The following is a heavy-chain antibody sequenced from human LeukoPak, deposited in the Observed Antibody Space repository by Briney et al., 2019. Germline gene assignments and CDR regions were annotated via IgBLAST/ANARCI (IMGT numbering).Heavy chain of an antibody. J-gene: IGHJ4*02. CDR3: ARDRLLPASGSGSYLSSGWYPWYFDY. Sequence: GASVKVSCKASGGTFSSYAISWVRQAPGQGLEWMGRIIPILGIANYAQKFQGRVTLTADKSTSTAYMELSSLRSEDTAVYYCARDRLLPASGSGSYLSSGWYPWYFDYWGQGTLVTVSS. CDR1: GGTFSSYA. CDR2: IIPILGIA. V-gene: IGHV1-69*04. D-gene: IGHD3-10*01.